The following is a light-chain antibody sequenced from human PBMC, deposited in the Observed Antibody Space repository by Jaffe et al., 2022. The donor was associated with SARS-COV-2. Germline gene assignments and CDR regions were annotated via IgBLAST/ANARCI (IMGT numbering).Light chain of an antibody. Sequence: QSALTQPPSASGSPGQSVTISCTGTSSDVGGDIYVSWYQQRPGEAPKLMIYEVSNRPSGVPDRFSGSKSGNTASLTVSGLQAEDDADYYCASYCNSCAGSSFVFGTGTKVTVL. J-gene: IGLJ1*01. CDR3: ASYCNSCAGSSFV. CDR2: EVS. CDR1: SSDVGGDIY. V-gene: IGLV2-8*01.